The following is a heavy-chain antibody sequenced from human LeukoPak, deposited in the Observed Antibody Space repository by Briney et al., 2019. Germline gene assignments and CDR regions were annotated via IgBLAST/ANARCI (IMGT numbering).Heavy chain of an antibody. CDR1: GFTVSTYA. CDR2: VSGTGGRT. CDR3: VKASSSSPQYNWFDA. Sequence: GSLGLSLATSGFTVSTYAMSWVRQAPGKGVEWVSVVSGTGGRTYYADSVKGRFTISRDNSKNTLYLQMNSLRAEDTALYYCVKASSSSPQYNWFDAWGQGTLVTVSS. V-gene: IGHV3-23*01. D-gene: IGHD6-6*01. J-gene: IGHJ5*02.